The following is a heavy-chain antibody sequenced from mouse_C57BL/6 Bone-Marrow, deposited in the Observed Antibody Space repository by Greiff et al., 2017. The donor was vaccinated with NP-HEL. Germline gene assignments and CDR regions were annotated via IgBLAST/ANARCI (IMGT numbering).Heavy chain of an antibody. CDR1: GYTFTDYY. CDR2: IYPGSGNT. J-gene: IGHJ3*01. V-gene: IGHV1-76*01. D-gene: IGHD2-5*01. CDR3: ARVDSNYSAWFAY. Sequence: QVQLKESGAELVRPGASVKLSCKASGYTFTDYYINWVKQRPGQGLEWIARIYPGSGNTYYNEKFKGKATLTAEKSSSTAYMQLSSLTSEDSAVYFCARVDSNYSAWFAYWGQGTLVTVSA.